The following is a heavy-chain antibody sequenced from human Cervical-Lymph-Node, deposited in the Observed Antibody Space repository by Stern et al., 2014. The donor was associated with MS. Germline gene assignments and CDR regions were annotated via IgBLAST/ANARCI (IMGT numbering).Heavy chain of an antibody. CDR2: IFTTGST. Sequence: QVQLQESGPGLVKPSQTLSLTCTVSGGSVGSGSYDWSWIRQPAGKGLEWIGRIFTTGSTYYNPSPKSGVPISIETSKNQFSLNMASVTAADTAVYYCARDKEDTNMAFRYFDNWGQGTLVTVSS. CDR3: ARDKEDTNMAFRYFDN. J-gene: IGHJ4*02. CDR1: GGSVGSGSYD. V-gene: IGHV4-61*02. D-gene: IGHD5-18*01.